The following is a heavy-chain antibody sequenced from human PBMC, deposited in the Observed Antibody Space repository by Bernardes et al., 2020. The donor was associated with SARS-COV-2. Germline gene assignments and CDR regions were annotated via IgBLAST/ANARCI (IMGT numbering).Heavy chain of an antibody. CDR3: ARDGHTAGRNTWFDS. J-gene: IGHJ5*01. Sequence: GGSLRLSCAVSGFTVSSYAMSWVRQAPGKGLEWVSGFFETGGITYYADSVEGRFSISRDDSTNMMYLQMDSLRAEDTAVYYCARDGHTAGRNTWFDSWGQGTVVTVSS. CDR2: FFETGGIT. V-gene: IGHV3-23*01. CDR1: GFTVSSYA. D-gene: IGHD5-18*01.